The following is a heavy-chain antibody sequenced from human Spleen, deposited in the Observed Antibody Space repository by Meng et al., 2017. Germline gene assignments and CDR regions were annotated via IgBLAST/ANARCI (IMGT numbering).Heavy chain of an antibody. J-gene: IGHJ4*02. CDR1: GDSFSSNSAA. CDR2: TFYRSKWHN. V-gene: IGHV6-1*01. D-gene: IGHD2-8*01. Sequence: QVKLQQSGPGLVKPSQTLSLTCAISGDSFSSNSAAWNWIRQSPSRGLEWLGRTFYRSKWHNDYAVSVKSRITINPDTSKYQFSLQLNSVTPEDTALYYCSDLNGHYWGQGTLVTVSS. CDR3: SDLNGHY.